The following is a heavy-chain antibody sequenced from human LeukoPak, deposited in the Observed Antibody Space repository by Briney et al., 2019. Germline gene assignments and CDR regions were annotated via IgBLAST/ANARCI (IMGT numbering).Heavy chain of an antibody. CDR3: ASQYSSSWTVDVSPFDY. J-gene: IGHJ4*02. CDR1: GFTFTSHD. D-gene: IGHD6-13*01. CDR2: MNPNSGNT. V-gene: IGHV1-8*01. Sequence: ASVKVSCKASGFTFTSHDYNWVRQATGQGLEWMGWMNPNSGNTGYAQKFQGRVTMTRDTSTSTVYMELSSLRSEDTAVYYCASQYSSSWTVDVSPFDYWGQGTLVTVSS.